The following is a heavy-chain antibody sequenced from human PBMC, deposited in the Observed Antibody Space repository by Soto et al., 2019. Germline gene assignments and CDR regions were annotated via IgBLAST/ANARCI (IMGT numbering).Heavy chain of an antibody. CDR3: ARVFIADAFDI. CDR1: GFNFSSYW. CDR2: IKSDGTTT. Sequence: GVLRLSCAASGFNFSSYWMHWVRQAPGKGLVWVSHIKSDGTTTNYADSVKGRFTISRDNAKNTLYLQMNSLRAEDTAVYYCARVFIADAFDIWGQGTMVTVS. V-gene: IGHV3-74*01. D-gene: IGHD3-10*02. J-gene: IGHJ3*02.